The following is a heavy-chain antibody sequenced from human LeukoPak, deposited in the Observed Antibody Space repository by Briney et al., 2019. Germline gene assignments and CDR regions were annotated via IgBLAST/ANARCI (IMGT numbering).Heavy chain of an antibody. Sequence: GASVTVSCKASGYTFTSYDINWVRQATGQGLEWMGWMNPNSGNTGYAQKFQGRVTITADKSTSTAYMELSSLRSEDTAVYYCASTYDFWSGYSRYWGQGTLVTVSS. CDR2: MNPNSGNT. D-gene: IGHD3-3*01. V-gene: IGHV1-8*01. J-gene: IGHJ4*02. CDR3: ASTYDFWSGYSRY. CDR1: GYTFTSYD.